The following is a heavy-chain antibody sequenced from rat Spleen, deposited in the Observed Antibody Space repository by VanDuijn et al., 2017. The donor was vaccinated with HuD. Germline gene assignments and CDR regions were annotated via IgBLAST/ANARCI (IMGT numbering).Heavy chain of an antibody. J-gene: IGHJ4*01. D-gene: IGHD1-1*01. V-gene: IGHV5S10*01. Sequence: EVQLVESGGGLVQPGRSLKLSCAASGFTFSDYNMAWVRQAPKKGLEWVATIIYDGSRTYYRDSVKGRFTISRDNAKSTLYLQMDSLRSEDTATYYCATRRLLHGYVMDAWGQGASVTVSS. CDR2: IIYDGSRT. CDR1: GFTFSDYN. CDR3: ATRRLLHGYVMDA.